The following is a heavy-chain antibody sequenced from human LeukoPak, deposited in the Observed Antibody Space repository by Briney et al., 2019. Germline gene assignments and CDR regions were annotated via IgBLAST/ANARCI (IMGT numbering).Heavy chain of an antibody. CDR3: AKQSYARSLGE. D-gene: IGHD2-8*01. Sequence: SGGSLRLSCATSGFPFSDFFMSWVRQAPGKGLEWISTTNSGGTSTYYAESVKGRFTISRDNSKNTLYLQMSSLRVEDTAVYYCAKQSYARSLGEGGPGTLVSVSS. CDR1: GFPFSDFF. CDR2: TNSGGTST. V-gene: IGHV3-23*01. J-gene: IGHJ4*02.